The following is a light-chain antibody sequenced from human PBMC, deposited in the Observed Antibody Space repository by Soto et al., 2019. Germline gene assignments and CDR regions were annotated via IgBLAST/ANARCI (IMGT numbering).Light chain of an antibody. J-gene: IGKJ3*01. Sequence: AIRMTQSPSSLSASTGDRVTITCRASQGISSYLAWYQQKPGKAPKLLSYAASTLESGVPSRFRGSGSGTDFNLTISCLQSEDFATYYGLRYDSYAGTFGPGTKMDTK. CDR3: LRYDSYAGT. V-gene: IGKV1-8*01. CDR2: AAS. CDR1: QGISSY.